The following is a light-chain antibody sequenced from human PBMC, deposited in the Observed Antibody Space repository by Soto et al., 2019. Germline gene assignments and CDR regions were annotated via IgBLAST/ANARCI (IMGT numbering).Light chain of an antibody. CDR1: QSLVYSDGNTY. J-gene: IGKJ4*01. CDR2: KVS. Sequence: DVVMTQSPLSLPVTLGQPASISCRSNQSLVYSDGNTYLNWFQQRPGQSPRRLTYKVSNRDSGVPDRFSGSGSGTDFTLKISRVEAEDVGLYYCMQATRWPLTFGGGTKVELK. V-gene: IGKV2-30*01. CDR3: MQATRWPLT.